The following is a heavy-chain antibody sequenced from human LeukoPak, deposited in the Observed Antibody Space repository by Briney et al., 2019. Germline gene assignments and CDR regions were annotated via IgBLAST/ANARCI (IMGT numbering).Heavy chain of an antibody. CDR3: ARVNVVTGIWFDP. J-gene: IGHJ5*02. CDR2: MNPNSGNT. CDR1: GYTFTSYD. Sequence: GASVKVSCKASGYTFTSYDINWVRQATGQGLEWMGWMNPNSGNTGYAQKFQGGVTMTRNTSISTAYTELSSLRSEDTAVYYCARVNVVTGIWFDPWGQGTLVTVSS. V-gene: IGHV1-8*01. D-gene: IGHD2-21*02.